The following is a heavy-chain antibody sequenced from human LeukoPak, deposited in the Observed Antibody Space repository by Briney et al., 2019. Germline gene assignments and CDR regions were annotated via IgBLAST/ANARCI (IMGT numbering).Heavy chain of an antibody. J-gene: IGHJ6*03. D-gene: IGHD2-15*01. CDR1: GYTFTSYY. Sequence: ASVKVSCKASGYTFTSYYMHWVRQAPGQGLEWMGIINPSGGSTSYAQKFQGRVTMTRDTSTSTVYMELSSLRSEDTAVYYCARASDTMVARNYYYMDVWGKGTTVTISS. CDR2: INPSGGST. CDR3: ARASDTMVARNYYYMDV. V-gene: IGHV1-46*01.